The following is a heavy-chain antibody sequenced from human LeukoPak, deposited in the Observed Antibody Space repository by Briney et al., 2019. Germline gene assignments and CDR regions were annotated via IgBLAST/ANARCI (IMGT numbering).Heavy chain of an antibody. CDR3: ARAAGGFHFDY. CDR1: WFTLRSLY. CDR2: ISSTSNYI. J-gene: IGHJ4*02. V-gene: IGHV3-21*01. Sequence: GGVLMLLFGASWFTLRSLYLNRVRPAPGEGLGGVSSISSTSNYIYYADSVKGRFTISRDNAKNSLFLQMNSLRAEDTAMYYCARAAGGFHFDYWGQGTLVTVSS. D-gene: IGHD6-13*01.